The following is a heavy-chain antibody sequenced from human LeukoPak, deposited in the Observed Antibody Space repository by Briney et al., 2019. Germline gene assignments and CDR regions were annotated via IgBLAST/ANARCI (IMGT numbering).Heavy chain of an antibody. D-gene: IGHD3-3*01. J-gene: IGHJ6*02. V-gene: IGHV3-21*01. CDR1: GFTFSSYS. CDR2: ISSSSSYI. CDR3: ARDSGDPYYDFWSGRYYYYGMDV. Sequence: GGSLRLSCAAPGFTFSSYSTNWVRQAPGKGLEWVSSISSSSSYIYYADSVKGRFTISRDNAKNSLYLQMNSLRAENTAVYYCARDSGDPYYDFWSGRYYYYGMDVWGQGTTVTVSS.